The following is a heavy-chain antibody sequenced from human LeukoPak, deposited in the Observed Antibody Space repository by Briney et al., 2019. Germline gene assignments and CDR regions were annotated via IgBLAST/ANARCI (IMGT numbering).Heavy chain of an antibody. CDR2: ISGSGVNT. D-gene: IGHD1-26*01. CDR3: AKDVRVGGGGMDV. V-gene: IGHV3-23*01. J-gene: IGHJ6*02. Sequence: GGSLRLSCAASGFTFSNYAMNWVRQAPGKGLEWVSLISGSGVNTYYADSVKGRFTISRDNSKNTVSLQMDSLRGEDTAVYYCAKDVRVGGGGMDVWGQGTPVTVSS. CDR1: GFTFSNYA.